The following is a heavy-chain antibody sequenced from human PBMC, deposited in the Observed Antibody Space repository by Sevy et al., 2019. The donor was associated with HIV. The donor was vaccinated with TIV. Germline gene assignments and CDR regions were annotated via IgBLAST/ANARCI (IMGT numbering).Heavy chain of an antibody. Sequence: ASVKVSCKASGYTFTSYGISWVRQAPGQGLEWMGWISAYNGNTNYTPKLQGRVTTTTDTSTSTAYMELRSLRSDDTAVYYCARDPNIAAAGIWYFDLWGRGTLVTVSS. V-gene: IGHV1-18*01. CDR3: ARDPNIAAAGIWYFDL. CDR2: ISAYNGNT. D-gene: IGHD6-13*01. J-gene: IGHJ2*01. CDR1: GYTFTSYG.